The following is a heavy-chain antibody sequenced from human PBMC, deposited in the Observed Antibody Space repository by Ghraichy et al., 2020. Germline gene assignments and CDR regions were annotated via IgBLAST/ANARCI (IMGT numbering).Heavy chain of an antibody. CDR2: IDYTGST. V-gene: IGHV4-59*01. D-gene: IGHD4-17*01. Sequence: SETLSLTCTISGASISTYSWSWIRQPPGKGLEWIAFIDYTGSTNYNPSLKSRVTISEDTSKHQFSLKLSSVTAADTAVYYCARFTVTYDAFDLWGQGTMVTVSS. CDR3: ARFTVTYDAFDL. CDR1: GASISTYS. J-gene: IGHJ3*01.